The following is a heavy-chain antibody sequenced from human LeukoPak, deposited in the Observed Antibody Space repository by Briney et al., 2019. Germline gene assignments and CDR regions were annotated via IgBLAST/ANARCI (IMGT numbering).Heavy chain of an antibody. CDR1: GFTFSSYG. CDR2: ISYDGSNK. D-gene: IGHD6-13*01. CDR3: AKDLRIAAAGNPSRGVDY. J-gene: IGHJ4*02. V-gene: IGHV3-30*18. Sequence: PGGSLRLSCAASGFTFSSYGMHWVRQAPGKGLEWVAVISYDGSNKYYADSVKGRFTISRDNSKNTLYLQMNSLRAEDTAVYYCAKDLRIAAAGNPSRGVDYWGQGTLVTVSS.